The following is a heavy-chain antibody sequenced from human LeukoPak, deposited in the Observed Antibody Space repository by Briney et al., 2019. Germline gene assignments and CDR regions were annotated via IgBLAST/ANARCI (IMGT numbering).Heavy chain of an antibody. D-gene: IGHD2-21*01. CDR2: IYYSGST. V-gene: IGHV4-61*01. CDR1: GGSVSSGSYY. J-gene: IGHJ6*02. CDR3: ARADSPDYYYGMDV. Sequence: SETLSLTCTVSGGSVSSGSYYWSWTRQPPGKGLEWIGYIYYSGSTNYNPSLKSRVTISVDTSKNQFSLKLSSVTAADTAVYYCARADSPDYYYGMDVWGQGTTVTVSS.